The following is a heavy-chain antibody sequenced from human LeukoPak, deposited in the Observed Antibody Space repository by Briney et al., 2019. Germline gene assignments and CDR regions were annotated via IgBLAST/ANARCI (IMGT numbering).Heavy chain of an antibody. CDR3: TRGTSWFFTT. D-gene: IGHD6-13*01. CDR2: LSSSGGT. V-gene: IGHV4-61*02. CDR1: GFSITSGTFY. Sequence: PSQTLSLTCDVSGFSITSGTFYWSWIRQSAGKGLEWIGRLSSSGGTTDNPSLQNRVTISRDTSQNQFFLTLTSVTAADTALYYCTRGTSWFFTTWGQGILVTVSS. J-gene: IGHJ5*02.